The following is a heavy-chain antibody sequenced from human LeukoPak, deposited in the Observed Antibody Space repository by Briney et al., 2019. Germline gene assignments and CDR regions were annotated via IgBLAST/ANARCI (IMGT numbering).Heavy chain of an antibody. V-gene: IGHV4-4*02. Sequence: SETLSLTCAVSGGSISSSNWWSWIRQPPGKGLEWIGYIYHTGSTSYNPSLKGRVTISVDTSKNQFSLKLSSVTAADTAVYYCARGLNRNDYGDYGYWGQGTLVTVSS. CDR2: IYHTGST. J-gene: IGHJ4*02. D-gene: IGHD4-17*01. CDR1: GGSISSSNW. CDR3: ARGLNRNDYGDYGY.